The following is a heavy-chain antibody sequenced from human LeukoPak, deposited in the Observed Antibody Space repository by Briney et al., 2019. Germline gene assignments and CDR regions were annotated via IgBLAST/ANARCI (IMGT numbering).Heavy chain of an antibody. Sequence: GRSLRLSCAASGFTFSSYAMHWVRQAPGKGLEWVAVISYDGCNKYYADSVKGRFTISRDNSKNTLYLQMNSLRAEDTAVYYCARIKVLNWFDPWGQGTLVTVSS. V-gene: IGHV3-30*04. CDR3: ARIKVLNWFDP. CDR1: GFTFSSYA. J-gene: IGHJ5*02. CDR2: ISYDGCNK. D-gene: IGHD3-10*01.